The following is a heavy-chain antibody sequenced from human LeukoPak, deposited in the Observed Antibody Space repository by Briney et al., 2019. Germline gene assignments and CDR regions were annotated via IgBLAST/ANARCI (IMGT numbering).Heavy chain of an antibody. CDR1: GVSISTYY. V-gene: IGHV4-59*01. Sequence: PSETLSLTCTVSGVSISTYYWSWIRRPPGKGPEWSGYIYSSGTTNYNPSLKSRVTISIDTSKNEFSLKLTSVTAADTAVYYCARVSWRYYGSGSYQDYYYYMDVWGKGTTVTISS. J-gene: IGHJ6*03. CDR3: ARVSWRYYGSGSYQDYYYYMDV. D-gene: IGHD3-10*01. CDR2: IYSSGTT.